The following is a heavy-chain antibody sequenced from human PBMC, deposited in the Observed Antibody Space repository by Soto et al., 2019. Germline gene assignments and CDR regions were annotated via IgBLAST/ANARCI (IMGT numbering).Heavy chain of an antibody. CDR3: SGGRESDAFDI. V-gene: IGHV4-61*01. J-gene: IGHJ3*02. D-gene: IGHD3-16*01. CDR1: GGSVSSGSYY. CDR2: IYYSGST. Sequence: SETLSLTCTVSGGSVSSGSYYWSWIRQPPGKGLEWIGYIYYSGSTNYNPSLKSRVTISVDTSKNQFSLKLGSVTAADTAVYYCSGGRESDAFDIWGQGTMFTVSS.